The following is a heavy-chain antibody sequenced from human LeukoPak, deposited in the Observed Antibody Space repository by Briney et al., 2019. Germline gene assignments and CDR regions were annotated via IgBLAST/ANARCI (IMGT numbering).Heavy chain of an antibody. CDR2: IYYSGST. D-gene: IGHD1-1*01. V-gene: IGHV4-59*01. CDR1: GGSISSYY. Sequence: SETLSLTCTVSGGSISSYYWRWIRQPPGKGLEWIGYIYYSGSTNYNPSLKSRVTISVDTSKNQFSLKLSSVTAADTAVYYCASYKGGGTSYYYYYYMDVWGKGTTVTVSS. J-gene: IGHJ6*03. CDR3: ASYKGGGTSYYYYYYMDV.